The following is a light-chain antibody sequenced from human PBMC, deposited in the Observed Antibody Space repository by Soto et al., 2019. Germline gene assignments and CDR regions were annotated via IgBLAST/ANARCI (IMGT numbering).Light chain of an antibody. Sequence: EIVLTQSPGTLSLSPGERATLSCRGSQSVSISYLAWYQQKPGQAPRLLIYGASSRATGIPDRFSGSGSGTDFTLTISRLEPEDFAVYYCQQYGSSPPWTFGQGTKVEIK. V-gene: IGKV3-20*01. CDR1: QSVSISY. CDR3: QQYGSSPPWT. J-gene: IGKJ1*01. CDR2: GAS.